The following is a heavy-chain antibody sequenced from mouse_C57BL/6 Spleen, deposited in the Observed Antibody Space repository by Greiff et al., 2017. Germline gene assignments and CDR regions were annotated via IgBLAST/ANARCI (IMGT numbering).Heavy chain of an antibody. V-gene: IGHV1-42*01. D-gene: IGHD1-1*01. CDR3: ARRITTVVAKSPYWYFDV. CDR2: INPSTGGT. Sequence: VQLQQSGPELVKPGASVKISCKASGYSFTGYYMNWVKQSPEKSLEWIGEINPSTGGTTYNQKFKAKATLTVDKSSSTAYMQLKSLTSEDSAVYYCARRITTVVAKSPYWYFDVWGTGTTVTVSS. J-gene: IGHJ1*03. CDR1: GYSFTGYY.